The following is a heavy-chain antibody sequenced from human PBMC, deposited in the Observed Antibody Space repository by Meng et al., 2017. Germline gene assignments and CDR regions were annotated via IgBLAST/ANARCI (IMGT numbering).Heavy chain of an antibody. CDR2: IIPIFGTA. CDR3: AREPRDGPKTNWFDP. J-gene: IGHJ5*02. V-gene: IGHV1-69*06. Sequence: QGQLVQSGAEVQKPGSSVKVSCKASGGTFSSYAISWVRQAPGQGLEWMGGIIPIFGTANYAQKFQGRVTITADKSTSTAYMELSSLRSEDTAVYYCAREPRDGPKTNWFDPWGQGTLVTVSS. CDR1: GGTFSSYA. D-gene: IGHD5-24*01.